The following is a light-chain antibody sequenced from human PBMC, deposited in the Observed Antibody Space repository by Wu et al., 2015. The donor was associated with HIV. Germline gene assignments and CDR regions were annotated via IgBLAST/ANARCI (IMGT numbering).Light chain of an antibody. Sequence: EVVLTQSPATLSLSPGDRATLSCRASQNVFGYLAWYQQKPGQAPRLLIYGASSRATGIPDRFSGSGSGTDFTLTISRLEPEDFAVYYCQQYFNSSYTFGQGSKLEIK. J-gene: IGKJ2*01. V-gene: IGKV3-20*01. CDR1: QNVFGY. CDR2: GAS. CDR3: QQYFNSSYT.